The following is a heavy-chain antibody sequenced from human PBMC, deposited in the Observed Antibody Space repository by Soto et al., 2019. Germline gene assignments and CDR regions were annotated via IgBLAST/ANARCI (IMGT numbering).Heavy chain of an antibody. CDR1: GFTFSSYA. J-gene: IGHJ6*02. Sequence: QPGGSLRLSCAASGFTFSSYAMSWVRQAPGKGLEWVSAISGSGGSTYYADSVKGRFTISRDNFKNTLYLQMNSLRAEDTAVYYCAKDIKAENWNDGFGKKFYYYYYGMDVWGQGTTVTVSS. CDR2: ISGSGGST. V-gene: IGHV3-23*01. D-gene: IGHD1-1*01. CDR3: AKDIKAENWNDGFGKKFYYYYYGMDV.